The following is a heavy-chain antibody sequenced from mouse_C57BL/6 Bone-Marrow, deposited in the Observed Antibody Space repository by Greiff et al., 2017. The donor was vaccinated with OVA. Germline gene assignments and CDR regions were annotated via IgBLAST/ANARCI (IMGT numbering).Heavy chain of an antibody. Sequence: EVMLVESGGGLVQPGGSLKLSCAASGFTFSDYYMYWVRQTPEKRLEWVAYISNGGGSTYYPDPVQGRFTISRDNAKNTLYLQMSRLKSEDTAMYYCARRGSRQLRLFWFAYWGQGTLVTVSA. CDR1: GFTFSDYY. D-gene: IGHD3-2*02. CDR3: ARRGSRQLRLFWFAY. CDR2: ISNGGGST. V-gene: IGHV5-12*01. J-gene: IGHJ3*01.